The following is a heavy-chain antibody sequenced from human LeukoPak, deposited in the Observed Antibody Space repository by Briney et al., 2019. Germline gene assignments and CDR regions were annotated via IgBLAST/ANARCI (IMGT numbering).Heavy chain of an antibody. CDR2: IYYSGNT. CDR1: SGSISSTNYY. J-gene: IGHJ3*02. V-gene: IGHV4-39*07. D-gene: IGHD6-19*01. Sequence: PSETLSLTCTVSSGSISSTNYYWGWIRQPPGKGLEWIASIYYSGNTYFNPSLKSRVTISVDTSKNQFSLKLSSVTAADTAVYYCARGTGAVAGHPDAFDIWGQGTMVTVSS. CDR3: ARGTGAVAGHPDAFDI.